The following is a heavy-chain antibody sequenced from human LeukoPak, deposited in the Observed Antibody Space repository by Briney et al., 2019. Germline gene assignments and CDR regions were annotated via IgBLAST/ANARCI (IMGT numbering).Heavy chain of an antibody. V-gene: IGHV3-7*03. CDR1: GFTFSSYW. CDR2: IRQDGGDE. D-gene: IGHD2-21*02. CDR3: AKDIKVTHGAFDI. J-gene: IGHJ3*02. Sequence: TGGSLRLSCAASGFTFSSYWMSWVRQAPGKGLEWVANIRQDGGDEYYVDSVKGRFTISRDNAKSSLYLQMNSLRAEDTALYYCAKDIKVTHGAFDIWGQGTMVTVSS.